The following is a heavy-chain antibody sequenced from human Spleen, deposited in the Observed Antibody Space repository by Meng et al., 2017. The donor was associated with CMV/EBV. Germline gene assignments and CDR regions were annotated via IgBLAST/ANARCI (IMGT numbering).Heavy chain of an antibody. V-gene: IGHV3-23*01. J-gene: IGHJ3*01. D-gene: IGHD6-13*01. Sequence: GESLKISCAVSGFTFSDYAMSWVRQAPGKGLESVSSITGSGSTSFYADAVKGRFTISRDKSNNTLYLQMNSLRAEDTAVYYCARDGIAAAGTGAFDVWGQGTMVTVSS. CDR1: GFTFSDYA. CDR3: ARDGIAAAGTGAFDV. CDR2: ITGSGSTS.